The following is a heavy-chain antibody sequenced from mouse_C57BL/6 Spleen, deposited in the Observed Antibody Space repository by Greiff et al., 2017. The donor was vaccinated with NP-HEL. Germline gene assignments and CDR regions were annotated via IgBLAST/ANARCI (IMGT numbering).Heavy chain of an antibody. CDR1: GYTFTSYW. CDR2: IDPSDSYT. V-gene: IGHV1-69*01. D-gene: IGHD2-5*01. J-gene: IGHJ4*01. CDR3: ARLYYSNFYAMDY. Sequence: QVQLQQPGAELVMPGASVKLSCKASGYTFTSYWMHWVKQRPGQGLEWIGEIDPSDSYTNYNQKFKGKSTLTVDKSSSTAYMQLSSLTSEDSAVYYCARLYYSNFYAMDYWGQGTSVTVSS.